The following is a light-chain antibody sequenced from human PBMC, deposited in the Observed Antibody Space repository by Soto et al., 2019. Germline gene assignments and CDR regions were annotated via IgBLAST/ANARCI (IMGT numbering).Light chain of an antibody. CDR2: GVS. J-gene: IGKJ4*01. CDR1: QSVSSNY. CDR3: QQYFTSPLT. V-gene: IGKV3-20*01. Sequence: EVVVTQSPGTLSLSPGESATLSCRASQSVSSNYLAWYQQKPGQAPRLLIYGVSTRATGIPDRFSGSGSGTDFSLTISRLEPEDFALYYGQQYFTSPLTFGGGTKVEIK.